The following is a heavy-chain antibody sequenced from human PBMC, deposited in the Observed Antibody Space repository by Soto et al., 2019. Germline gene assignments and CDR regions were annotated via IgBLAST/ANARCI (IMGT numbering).Heavy chain of an antibody. CDR2: IYYSGST. CDR1: GGSISSGGYY. V-gene: IGHV4-31*03. Sequence: QVQLQESGPGLVKPSQTLSLTCTVSGGSISSGGYYWSWIRQHPGKGLEWIGYIYYSGSTYYNPSLKSRVTISVGTSKNQFSLKLSSVTAADTAVYYCARGHKNSGWYGGFDYWGQGTLVTVSS. J-gene: IGHJ4*02. CDR3: ARGHKNSGWYGGFDY. D-gene: IGHD6-19*01.